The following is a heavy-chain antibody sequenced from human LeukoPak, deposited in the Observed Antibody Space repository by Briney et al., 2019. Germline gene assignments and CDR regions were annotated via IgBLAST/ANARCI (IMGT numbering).Heavy chain of an antibody. J-gene: IGHJ6*03. CDR2: ISGSGGST. Sequence: GGSLRLSCAASGFTFSSYAMSWVRQAPGKGLEWVSAISGSGGSTYYADSVKGRFTISRDNSKNTLYLQMNSLRAEDTAVYYCAKAPDYDFWSGYHSGYYMDVWGKGTTVTVSS. CDR3: AKAPDYDFWSGYHSGYYMDV. V-gene: IGHV3-23*01. D-gene: IGHD3-3*01. CDR1: GFTFSSYA.